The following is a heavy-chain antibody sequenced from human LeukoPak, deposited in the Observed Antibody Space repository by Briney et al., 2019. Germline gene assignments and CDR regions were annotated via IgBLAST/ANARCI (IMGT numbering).Heavy chain of an antibody. V-gene: IGHV1-24*01. CDR2: FDPEDGET. Sequence: GASVKLSCKVSGYTLTELSMHWVRQAPGKGLEWVGGFDPEDGETIYAQKFQGRVTMTEDTSTDTAYMELSSLRSEDTAVYYCATVKRALYYYYGMDVWGQGTTVTVSS. J-gene: IGHJ6*02. CDR3: ATVKRALYYYYGMDV. CDR1: GYTLTELS.